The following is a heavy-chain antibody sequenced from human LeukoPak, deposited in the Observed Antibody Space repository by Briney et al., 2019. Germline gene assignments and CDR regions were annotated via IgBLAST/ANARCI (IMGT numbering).Heavy chain of an antibody. CDR3: ATALRGVGF. CDR2: IKSKTDGGTA. D-gene: IGHD3-3*01. CDR1: GITFIRAW. Sequence: GGSLRLSCAASGITFIRAWMNWVRQAPGKGLEWVGRIKSKTDGGTAEYAAPVKGRFIISRDDSKNTLYLQMNSLNSDDTGVYYCATALRGVGFWGQGTLVTVPS. V-gene: IGHV3-15*01. J-gene: IGHJ4*02.